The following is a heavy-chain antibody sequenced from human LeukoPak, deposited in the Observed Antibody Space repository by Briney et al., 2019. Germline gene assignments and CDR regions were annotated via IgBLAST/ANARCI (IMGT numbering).Heavy chain of an antibody. D-gene: IGHD2-8*02. CDR1: GFTFSNSA. Sequence: GGSLRLSCAASGFTFSNSAMHWVRQSPGKGLEWVAVISYDGTKKYYAVSVQGRFTISRDTSKNTLYLQMDSLRAEDTAVYYCARDGSGVNIAEDYFDYGGQGTLVTVSS. J-gene: IGHJ4*02. CDR3: ARDGSGVNIAEDYFDY. V-gene: IGHV3-30-3*01. CDR2: ISYDGTKK.